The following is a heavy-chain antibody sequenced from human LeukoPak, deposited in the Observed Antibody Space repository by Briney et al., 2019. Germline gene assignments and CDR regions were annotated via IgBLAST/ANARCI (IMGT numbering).Heavy chain of an antibody. J-gene: IGHJ4*02. Sequence: PGGSLSLSCAASGFTFSTYSMNWVRQAPGKGLEWVSSINSGSSYINYADSVRGRFTISRDNAKNSLYLQMNSLRAEDTAVYYCARTYYYDNSAVLGHWGQGALVTVSS. CDR2: INSGSSYI. V-gene: IGHV3-21*01. CDR3: ARTYYYDNSAVLGH. D-gene: IGHD3-22*01. CDR1: GFTFSTYS.